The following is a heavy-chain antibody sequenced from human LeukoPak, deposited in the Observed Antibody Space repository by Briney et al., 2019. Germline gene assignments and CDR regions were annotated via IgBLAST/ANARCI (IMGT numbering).Heavy chain of an antibody. D-gene: IGHD7-27*01. CDR1: GGSISSSSYY. J-gene: IGHJ4*02. Sequence: SETLSLTCTVSGGSISSSSYYWGWIRQPPGKGLEWIGTIYYSGSTYYNPSLKSRVTISVDTSKNQFSLKLSSVTAADTAVYYCARGLRGLGYWGQGTLVTVSS. V-gene: IGHV4-39*01. CDR2: IYYSGST. CDR3: ARGLRGLGY.